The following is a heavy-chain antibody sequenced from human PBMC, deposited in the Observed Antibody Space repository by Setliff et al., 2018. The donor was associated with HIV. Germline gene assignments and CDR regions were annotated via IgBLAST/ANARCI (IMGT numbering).Heavy chain of an antibody. CDR1: GYTFSGSYG. D-gene: IGHD4-4*01. V-gene: IGHV1-69*13. J-gene: IGHJ6*03. CDR3: ARAYSTSYYYYYYMDV. CDR2: IIPIFGTA. Sequence: SVKVSCKASGYTFSGSYGISWVRQAPGQGLEWMGGIIPIFGTANYAQKFQGRVTITADESTSTAYMELSSLTSEDTAVYYCARAYSTSYYYYYYMDVWGKGTTVTVSS.